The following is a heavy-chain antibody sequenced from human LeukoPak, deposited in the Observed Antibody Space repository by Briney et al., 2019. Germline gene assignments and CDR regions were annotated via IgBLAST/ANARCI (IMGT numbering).Heavy chain of an antibody. V-gene: IGHV3-48*02. D-gene: IGHD6-19*01. Sequence: GGSLRLSCAASGFTFNTYSMNWVRQAPGKGLEWVSYISSSSNAIYYADSVEGRFTISRDNAKNSLYLQMNSLRDEDTAVYYCARDRSSGWPNNWFDPWGQGTLVTVSS. J-gene: IGHJ5*02. CDR1: GFTFNTYS. CDR3: ARDRSSGWPNNWFDP. CDR2: ISSSSNAI.